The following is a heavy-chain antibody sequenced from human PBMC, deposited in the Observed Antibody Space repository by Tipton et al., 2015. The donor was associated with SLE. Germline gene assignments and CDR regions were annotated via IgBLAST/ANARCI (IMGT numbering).Heavy chain of an antibody. CDR3: ARQWRRSAFDI. J-gene: IGHJ3*02. CDR1: GGSFSGYY. Sequence: LRLSCAVYGGSFSGYYWSWIRQPPGKGLEWSGEINHSGSTNYNPSLKSRVTISVETSKNQFSLKLSSVTAADTAVYYCARQWRRSAFDIWGQGTMVTVSS. V-gene: IGHV4-34*01. D-gene: IGHD6-19*01. CDR2: INHSGST.